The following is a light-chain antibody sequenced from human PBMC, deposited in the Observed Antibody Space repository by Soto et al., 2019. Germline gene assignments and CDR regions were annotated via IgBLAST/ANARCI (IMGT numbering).Light chain of an antibody. CDR3: ETWDSSVGV. CDR2: LEGGGKY. J-gene: IGLJ3*02. Sequence: QTVVTQSSSASASLGSSVKLTCTLSSGHSHYIIAWHQQQPGKAPRYLMKLEGGGKYSKGSGVPDRFSGSSSGADRYLTISNLQFEDEADYYCETWDSSVGVFGGGTKLTVL. V-gene: IGLV4-60*02. CDR1: SGHSHYI.